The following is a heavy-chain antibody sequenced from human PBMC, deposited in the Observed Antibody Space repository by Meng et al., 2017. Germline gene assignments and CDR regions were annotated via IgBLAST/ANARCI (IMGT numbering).Heavy chain of an antibody. Sequence: QGQLVQSGPELKKPGPPLKVSCKASGYTLTSYAMNWVRQAPGQGLEWMGCINTNSGNATYAQGFTGRFVFSLDTSVSTAYLQISSLKAEDTAVYYCARMGIAVAGTLGWEDYWGQGTLVTVSS. V-gene: IGHV7-4-1*02. CDR1: GYTLTSYA. D-gene: IGHD6-19*01. CDR3: ARMGIAVAGTLGWEDY. J-gene: IGHJ4*02. CDR2: INTNSGNA.